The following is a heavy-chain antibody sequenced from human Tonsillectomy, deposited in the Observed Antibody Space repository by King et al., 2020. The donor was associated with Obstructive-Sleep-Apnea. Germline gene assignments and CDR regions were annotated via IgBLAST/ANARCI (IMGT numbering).Heavy chain of an antibody. D-gene: IGHD3-9*01. V-gene: IGHV4-59*01. Sequence: VQLQESGPGLVKPSETLSLTCTVSGGSISSYYWSWIRQPPGKGLEWIGYIYYIGSTNYNPSLKSRVTISVDTSKNQFSLKLSSVTAADTAVYYCARVVAYYDILTGYYNWFDPWGQGTLVTVSS. CDR2: IYYIGST. CDR3: ARVVAYYDILTGYYNWFDP. CDR1: GGSISSYY. J-gene: IGHJ5*02.